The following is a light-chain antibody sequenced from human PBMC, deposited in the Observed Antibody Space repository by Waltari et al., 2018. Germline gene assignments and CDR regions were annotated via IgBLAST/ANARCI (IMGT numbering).Light chain of an antibody. CDR3: QQYYSTPNT. V-gene: IGKV4-1*01. Sequence: DIVMTQSPDSLTVSLGERATINCKSSQSILYSSNNLNYLAWYQQRPGQTPKLLIYWASTRESGVPDRFSGSGSGTDFTLTISSLQAEDVAVYYCQQYYSTPNTFGQGTQVEIK. CDR1: QSILYSSNNLNY. J-gene: IGKJ2*01. CDR2: WAS.